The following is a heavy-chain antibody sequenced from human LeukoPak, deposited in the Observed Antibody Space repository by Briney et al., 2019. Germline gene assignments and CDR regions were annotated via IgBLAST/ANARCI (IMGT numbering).Heavy chain of an antibody. CDR2: ISGSGGST. J-gene: IGHJ4*02. CDR3: AKGAGPSGVVVAAIS. Sequence: ETLSLTCAVSGGSISSSQWWSWVRQAPGKGLEWVSAISGSGGSTYYADSVKGRFTISRDNSKNTLYLQMNSLRAEDTAVYYCAKGAGPSGVVVAAISWGQGTLVTVSS. D-gene: IGHD2-15*01. CDR1: GGSISSS. V-gene: IGHV3-23*01.